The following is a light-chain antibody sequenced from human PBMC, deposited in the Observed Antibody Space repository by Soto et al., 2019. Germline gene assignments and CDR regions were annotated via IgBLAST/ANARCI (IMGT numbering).Light chain of an antibody. CDR2: GAS. V-gene: IGKV3-15*01. J-gene: IGKJ1*01. Sequence: EVVMTQSPTTLSVSPGERATLSCRASQYISNNLVWYQQRPGQAPRLVSFGASTRATGIPARFSGSGSGTEFTLTISSLQTEDFAVYYCQQYNYWPWTFGQGTKVEIK. CDR3: QQYNYWPWT. CDR1: QYISNN.